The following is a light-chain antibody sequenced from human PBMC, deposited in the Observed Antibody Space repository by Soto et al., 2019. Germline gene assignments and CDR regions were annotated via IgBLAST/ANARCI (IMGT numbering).Light chain of an antibody. J-gene: IGKJ2*01. CDR2: GAS. Sequence: EIVLTQSPGTLSLSPGERATLSCRASQSVSSSYLAWYQQKPGQAPRLLIYGASSRATGIPDRFSGSGSGIDFTLTISRLEPEDFAVYYCQQYGILYTFGQGTKLEIK. V-gene: IGKV3-20*01. CDR3: QQYGILYT. CDR1: QSVSSSY.